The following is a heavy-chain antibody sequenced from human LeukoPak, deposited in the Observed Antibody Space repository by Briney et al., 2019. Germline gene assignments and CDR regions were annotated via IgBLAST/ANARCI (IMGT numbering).Heavy chain of an antibody. CDR1: GFTFSSYW. Sequence: GGSLRLSCAASGFTFSSYWMHWVRQAPGKGLVWVSRIDSDGSSTIYADSVKGRFTISRDNAKNTLNLQMNSLRAEDTGLYYCARSGAPTPDYWGQGTLVIVSS. V-gene: IGHV3-74*01. CDR2: IDSDGSST. J-gene: IGHJ4*02. D-gene: IGHD2-15*01. CDR3: ARSGAPTPDY.